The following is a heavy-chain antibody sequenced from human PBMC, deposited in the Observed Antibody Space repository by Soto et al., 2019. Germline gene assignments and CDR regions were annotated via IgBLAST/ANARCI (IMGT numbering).Heavy chain of an antibody. J-gene: IGHJ5*02. D-gene: IGHD6-6*01. CDR3: ARDSTARLAWFDP. CDR1: GYPFTTYD. CDR2: VSGYNGNA. Sequence: QIQLVQSGPELMKPGASVRVSCKASGYPFTTYDITWVRQAPGQGLEGMGWVSGYNGNAKYAQRLQGRVTMTRETSTSKAYMELRSLTSDDAAIYYCARDSTARLAWFDPWGQGSLVIVSS. V-gene: IGHV1-18*04.